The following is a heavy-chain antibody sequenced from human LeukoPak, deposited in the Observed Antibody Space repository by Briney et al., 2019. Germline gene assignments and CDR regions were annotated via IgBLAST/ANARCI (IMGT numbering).Heavy chain of an antibody. Sequence: PGGSLRLSCAASGFTFSSYSMNWVRQAPGKGLEWVSSISSSSSYIYYADSVKGRFTISRDNSKNTVYLQMSSLRPEDTAAYYCAKGDYGANLNYYNMDVWGRGTTVIVSS. CDR2: ISSSSSYI. V-gene: IGHV3-21*01. CDR3: AKGDYGANLNYYNMDV. CDR1: GFTFSSYS. D-gene: IGHD4-17*01. J-gene: IGHJ6*03.